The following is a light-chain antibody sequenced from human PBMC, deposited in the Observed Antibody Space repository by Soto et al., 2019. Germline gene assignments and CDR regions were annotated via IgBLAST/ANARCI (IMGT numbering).Light chain of an antibody. CDR1: QNVTTW. Sequence: DIQMTQSPSTLSASVGDRVTITCRASQNVTTWLAWYQHKPGKAPKLLLYDVSNLESGVPSRFSGSGSGTDFTLTISSLEPEDFAVYYCQQRSNWPPWTFGQGTKVDIK. CDR3: QQRSNWPPWT. CDR2: DVS. V-gene: IGKV1-5*01. J-gene: IGKJ1*01.